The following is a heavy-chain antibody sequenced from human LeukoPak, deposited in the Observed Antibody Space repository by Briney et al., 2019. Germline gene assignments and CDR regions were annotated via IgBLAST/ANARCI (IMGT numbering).Heavy chain of an antibody. Sequence: GGSLRLSCAASGFTFSSYSMNWVRQAPGKGLEWVSSISSSSSYIYYADSVKGRFTISRDNAKNSLYLQMNSLRGEDTAVYYCARDGPTVTDYNWFDPWGQGTLVTVSS. J-gene: IGHJ5*02. CDR3: ARDGPTVTDYNWFDP. V-gene: IGHV3-21*01. CDR2: ISSSSSYI. D-gene: IGHD4-17*01. CDR1: GFTFSSYS.